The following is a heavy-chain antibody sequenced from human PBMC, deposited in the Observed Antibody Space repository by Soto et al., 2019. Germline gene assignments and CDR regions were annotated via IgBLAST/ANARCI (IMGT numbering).Heavy chain of an antibody. D-gene: IGHD3-10*01. CDR3: VRQDGSGIYYFYY. Sequence: PGESLKISCKGSGYSFIHYWIGWVRQMPGKGLEWMGIIYPSDSDTRYSPSFQGQVTISVDKSISIAYLQWSSLKASDTAMYYWVRQDGSGIYYFYYWGQGTLVTVSS. CDR2: IYPSDSDT. V-gene: IGHV5-51*01. CDR1: GYSFIHYW. J-gene: IGHJ4*02.